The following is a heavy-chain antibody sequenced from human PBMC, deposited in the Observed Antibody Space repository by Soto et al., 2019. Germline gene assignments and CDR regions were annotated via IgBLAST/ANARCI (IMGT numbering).Heavy chain of an antibody. Sequence: SETLSLTCAVYGGSFSGYYWSWIRQPPGKGLEWIGEINHSGSTNYNPSLKSRVTISVDTSKNQFSLKLSSVTAADTAVYYCARYVNDIVVVVAASGALGQNYFDYWGQGTLVTVSS. V-gene: IGHV4-34*01. D-gene: IGHD2-15*01. CDR1: GGSFSGYY. CDR2: INHSGST. J-gene: IGHJ4*02. CDR3: ARYVNDIVVVVAASGALGQNYFDY.